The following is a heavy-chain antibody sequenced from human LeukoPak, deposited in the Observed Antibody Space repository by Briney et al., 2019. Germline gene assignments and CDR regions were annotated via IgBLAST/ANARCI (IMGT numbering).Heavy chain of an antibody. V-gene: IGHV3-13*01. D-gene: IGHD6-6*01. CDR2: IGTAGDT. J-gene: IGHJ6*02. CDR1: GFTFSSYD. Sequence: GGSLRLSCAASGFTFSSYDMHWVRQATGKGLEWVSAIGTAGDTYYPGSVKGRFTISRENAKNSLYLQMNSLRAGDTAVYYCARARARARPNYYGMDVWGQGTTVTVSS. CDR3: ARARARARPNYYGMDV.